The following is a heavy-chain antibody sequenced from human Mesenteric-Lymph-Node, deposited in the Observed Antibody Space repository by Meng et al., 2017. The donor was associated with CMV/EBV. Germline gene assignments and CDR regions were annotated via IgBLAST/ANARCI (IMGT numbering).Heavy chain of an antibody. CDR1: GYSFTSYW. Sequence: GESLKISWKGSGYSFTSYWIGWVRQMPGKGLEWMGIIYPGDSDTRYSPSFQGQVTISADKSISAAYLQWSSLKASDTAMYYCARAYYDFWSAYSTKAFNIWGRGTMVTVSS. CDR2: IYPGDSDT. J-gene: IGHJ3*02. V-gene: IGHV5-51*01. D-gene: IGHD3-3*01. CDR3: ARAYYDFWSAYSTKAFNI.